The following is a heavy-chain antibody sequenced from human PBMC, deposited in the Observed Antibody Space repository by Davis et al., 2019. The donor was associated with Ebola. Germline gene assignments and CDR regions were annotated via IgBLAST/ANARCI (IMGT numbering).Heavy chain of an antibody. CDR3: AKGWWQQEY. J-gene: IGHJ4*02. CDR1: GFSISNSA. D-gene: IGHD2-15*01. CDR2: IGGIGETT. V-gene: IGHV3-23*01. Sequence: PGGSLRLSCAASGFSISNSAVTWVRQAPGKGLEWVSTIGGIGETTYFPDSVKGRFTMSRDNSKNTLDLLMNNLRVDDTAVYYCAKGWWQQEYWGQGTLVTVSS.